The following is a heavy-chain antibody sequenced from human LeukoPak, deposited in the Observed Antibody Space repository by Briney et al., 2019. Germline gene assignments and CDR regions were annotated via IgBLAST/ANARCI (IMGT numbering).Heavy chain of an antibody. CDR3: AKQLCSSSGCHGVLPGAEDY. CDR1: GYTFTSYY. D-gene: IGHD2-8*01. Sequence: ASVKVSCKASGYTFTSYYMHWVRQAPGQGLEWMGIINPSGGSTSYAQKFQGRVTMTRDTSTSTVYMELSSLRSEDTATYYCAKQLCSSSGCHGVLPGAEDYWGQGTLVTVSS. CDR2: INPSGGST. J-gene: IGHJ4*02. V-gene: IGHV1-46*01.